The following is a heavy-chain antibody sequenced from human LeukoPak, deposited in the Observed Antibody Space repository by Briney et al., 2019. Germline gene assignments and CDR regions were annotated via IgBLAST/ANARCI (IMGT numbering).Heavy chain of an antibody. V-gene: IGHV4-59*01. Sequence: SETPSLTCTVSGGSISSYYWSWIRQPPGKGLEWIGYIYYSGSTNYNPSLKSRVTISVDTSKNQFSLKLSSVTAADTAVYYCARIADDYSKPFDYWGQGTLVTVSS. CDR1: GGSISSYY. CDR2: IYYSGST. D-gene: IGHD4-11*01. CDR3: ARIADDYSKPFDY. J-gene: IGHJ4*02.